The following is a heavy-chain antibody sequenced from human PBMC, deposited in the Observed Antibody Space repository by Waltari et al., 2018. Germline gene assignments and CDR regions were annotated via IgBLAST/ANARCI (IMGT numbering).Heavy chain of an antibody. D-gene: IGHD3-9*01. CDR1: GFTFSRYW. J-gene: IGHJ4*02. Sequence: EVQFVESGGDLVQPGGSLRLSCVVSGFTFSRYWMSWVRQAPGKGLEWVATINHDGSEKYYVDSVKGRFAISRDNADNSMFLQMSSLRVDDTAVYYCANFEDPASDWGQGTLVTVSS. V-gene: IGHV3-7*01. CDR3: ANFEDPASD. CDR2: INHDGSEK.